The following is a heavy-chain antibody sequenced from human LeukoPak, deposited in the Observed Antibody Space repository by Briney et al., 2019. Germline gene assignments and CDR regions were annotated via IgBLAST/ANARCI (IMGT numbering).Heavy chain of an antibody. J-gene: IGHJ4*02. Sequence: GGSLRLSCAASGFTVSSNYMSWVRQAPGKGLEWVSVIYSGGSTYYADSVKGRFTISRDNSKNTLYLQMNSLRAEDTAVYYCARDMLGIAVAGTLDYWGQGTLVTVSS. CDR2: IYSGGST. D-gene: IGHD6-19*01. CDR1: GFTVSSNY. CDR3: ARDMLGIAVAGTLDY. V-gene: IGHV3-53*01.